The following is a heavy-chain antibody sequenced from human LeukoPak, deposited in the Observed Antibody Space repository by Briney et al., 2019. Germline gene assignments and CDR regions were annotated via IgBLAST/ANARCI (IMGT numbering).Heavy chain of an antibody. CDR1: GYTFTSYG. D-gene: IGHD5-12*01. V-gene: IGHV1-18*01. CDR3: ARGRSRMGLRFGDDFDY. CDR2: ISAYNGNA. J-gene: IGHJ4*02. Sequence: ASVKVSCKASGYTFTSYGISWVRQAPGQGLEWMGWISAYNGNANYAQKLQGRVTMTTDTSTSTAYMELRSLRSDDTAVYYCARGRSRMGLRFGDDFDYWGQGTLVTVSS.